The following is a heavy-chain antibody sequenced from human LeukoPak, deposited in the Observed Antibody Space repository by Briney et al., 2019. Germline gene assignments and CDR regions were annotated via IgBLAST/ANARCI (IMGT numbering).Heavy chain of an antibody. Sequence: PSETLSLTCTVSGYSISSGYYWGWTRQPPGKGLEWIGSIYHSGSTYYNPSLKSRLTISVDTYKNQFSLKLSSVTAADTAVYYCVGASPSYYYYMDVWGKGPTVTVSS. CDR1: GYSISSGYY. CDR3: VGASPSYYYYMDV. CDR2: IYHSGST. J-gene: IGHJ6*03. V-gene: IGHV4-38-2*02. D-gene: IGHD4/OR15-4a*01.